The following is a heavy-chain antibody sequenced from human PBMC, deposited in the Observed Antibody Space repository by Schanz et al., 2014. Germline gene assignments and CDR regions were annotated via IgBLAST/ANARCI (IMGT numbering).Heavy chain of an antibody. CDR1: GGFISSINW. V-gene: IGHV4-4*02. J-gene: IGHJ5*02. D-gene: IGHD5-12*01. Sequence: QVQLQESGPGLVKPSGTLSLTCAVSGGFISSINWWSWVRQSPGKGLEWIGEIYHSGRTNYDPSLKSRVTISMDNSNNQLSLKVSSVTAADTAIYYCARGDISGYNGGLMDTWGQGTLVTVSS. CDR3: ARGDISGYNGGLMDT. CDR2: IYHSGRT.